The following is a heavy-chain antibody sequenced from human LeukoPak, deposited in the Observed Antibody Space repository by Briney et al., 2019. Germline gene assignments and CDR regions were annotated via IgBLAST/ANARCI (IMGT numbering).Heavy chain of an antibody. J-gene: IGHJ4*02. CDR2: IHYDGKI. D-gene: IGHD1-26*01. Sequence: GGSLRLSCAASGFSVSGKFMSWVRQAPGKGLEWVSIIHYDGKIRYADSVKGRFTISRDNSKNTLYLQMNSLRAEDTAVYYCAKSQERSYSPRGPVDYWGQGTLVTVSS. CDR1: GFSVSGKF. CDR3: AKSQERSYSPRGPVDY. V-gene: IGHV3-53*01.